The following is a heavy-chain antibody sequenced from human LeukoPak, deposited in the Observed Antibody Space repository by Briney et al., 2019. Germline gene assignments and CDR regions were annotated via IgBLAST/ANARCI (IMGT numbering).Heavy chain of an antibody. CDR2: VYHSGST. D-gene: IGHD6-19*01. Sequence: SGTLSLTCTVSGYSISSGYYWGWIRQPPGKGLEWIGSVYHSGSTYYNPSLKSRVTISVDTSRNQFSLKLTSVPAADTAVYYCARHSSGYYYYYMDVWGKGTTVTISS. CDR1: GYSISSGYY. CDR3: ARHSSGYYYYYMDV. V-gene: IGHV4-38-2*02. J-gene: IGHJ6*03.